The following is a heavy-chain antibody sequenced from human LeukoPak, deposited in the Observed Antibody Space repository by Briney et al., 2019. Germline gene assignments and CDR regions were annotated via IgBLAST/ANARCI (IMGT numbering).Heavy chain of an antibody. V-gene: IGHV1-18*01. Sequence: GASVKVSCKASGYTFTSYGISWVRQAPGQGLEWMGGISAYNGNTNYAPKFQGRVTITTDTPTSTAYMELRSLRSDDTAVYYCARDRQGGYWGQGTLATVSS. CDR2: ISAYNGNT. CDR3: ARDRQGGY. CDR1: GYTFTSYG. J-gene: IGHJ4*02. D-gene: IGHD2-15*01.